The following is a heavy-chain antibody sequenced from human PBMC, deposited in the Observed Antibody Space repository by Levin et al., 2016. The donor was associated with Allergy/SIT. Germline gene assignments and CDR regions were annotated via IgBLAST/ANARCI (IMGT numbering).Heavy chain of an antibody. Sequence: WIRQPPGKALEWLALIDWDDDKYYSTSLKTRLTISKDTSKNQVVLTMTNMDPVDTATYYCARGDDYGDYVSAFDIWGQGTMVTVSS. J-gene: IGHJ3*02. D-gene: IGHD4-17*01. CDR3: ARGDDYGDYVSAFDI. V-gene: IGHV2-70*01. CDR2: IDWDDDK.